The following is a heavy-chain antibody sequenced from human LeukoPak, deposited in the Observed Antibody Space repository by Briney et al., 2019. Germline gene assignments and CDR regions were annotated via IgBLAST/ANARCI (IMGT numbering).Heavy chain of an antibody. CDR3: ASEWRYYDSSGAGDY. J-gene: IGHJ4*02. CDR1: GYTFTSYY. CDR2: INPSGGST. D-gene: IGHD3-22*01. V-gene: IGHV1-46*01. Sequence: ASVKVSCTASGYTFTSYYMHWVRQAPGQGLEWMGIINPSGGSTSYAQKFQGRVTMTRDTSTSTVYMELSSLRSEDTAVYYCASEWRYYDSSGAGDYWGQGTLVTVSS.